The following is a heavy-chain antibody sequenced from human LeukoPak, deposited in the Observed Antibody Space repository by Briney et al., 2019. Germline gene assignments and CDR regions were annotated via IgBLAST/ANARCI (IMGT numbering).Heavy chain of an antibody. D-gene: IGHD3-22*01. V-gene: IGHV3-21*01. CDR2: ISSSSTYI. CDR1: GFTFSSYS. Sequence: GGSLRLSCAASGFTFSSYSMNWVRQAPGKGLEWVSSISSSSTYIYYADSVKGRFTISRDNAKHSLYLQMNSLRAEDTAVYYCARGGVVTDSCGYCYLGYWGQGTLVTVSS. J-gene: IGHJ4*02. CDR3: ARGGVVTDSCGYCYLGY.